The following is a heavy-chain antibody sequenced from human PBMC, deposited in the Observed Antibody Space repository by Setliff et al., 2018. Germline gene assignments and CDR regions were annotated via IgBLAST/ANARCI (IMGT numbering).Heavy chain of an antibody. D-gene: IGHD3-22*01. CDR3: ARGPRFDYESPTYRRRFDP. CDR2: INHRGTT. J-gene: IGHJ5*02. Sequence: PSETLSLTCAVYGGSFSGYYWNWIRQAPGKGLEWIGEINHRGTTSYTPSLKGRVTISVDTSKNLFSLKLSSVIAADTAVYFCARGPRFDYESPTYRRRFDPWGQGTAVTVSS. CDR1: GGSFSGYY. V-gene: IGHV4-34*01.